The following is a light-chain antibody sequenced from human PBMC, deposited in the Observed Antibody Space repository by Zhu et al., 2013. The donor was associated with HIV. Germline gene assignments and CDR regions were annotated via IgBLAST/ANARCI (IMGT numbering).Light chain of an antibody. CDR3: QQHDNVPIT. V-gene: IGKV1-33*01. Sequence: DVRLTQSPSSLSASVGDKVTITCQASQGISKYLNWYQQKAGRAPNLLIYDASNLAAGVPSRFSGSGSGTDFSLTISSLQPEDTATYYCQQHDNVPITFGGGTRVDIK. CDR2: DAS. CDR1: QGISKY. J-gene: IGKJ4*01.